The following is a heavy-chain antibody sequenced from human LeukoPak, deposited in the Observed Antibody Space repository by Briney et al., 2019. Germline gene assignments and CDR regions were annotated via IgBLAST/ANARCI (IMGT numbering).Heavy chain of an antibody. CDR1: GYTFTRYD. CDR3: ARGTLYSSGSYYYGMDV. CDR2: MNPNSGNT. Sequence: ASVKVCCKASGYTFTRYDINWVRQATGQGLEWMGWMNPNSGNTGYAQKFQGRVTMTRNTSISTAYMELSSLRSEDTAVSHCARGTLYSSGSYYYGMDVWGQGTTLTVSS. V-gene: IGHV1-8*01. D-gene: IGHD6-19*01. J-gene: IGHJ6*02.